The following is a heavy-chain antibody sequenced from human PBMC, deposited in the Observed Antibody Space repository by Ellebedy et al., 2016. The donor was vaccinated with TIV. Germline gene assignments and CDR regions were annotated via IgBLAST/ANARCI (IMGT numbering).Heavy chain of an antibody. V-gene: IGHV3-74*01. CDR2: INGPGSVT. Sequence: GESLKISXVASGFAFGHYWMHWVRQAPGKGLVWVARINGPGSVTGYADSVKGRFTISRDNTKNTLYLQLSSLRTEDTAVYYCARDSGSYPFDYWGQGTLVTVSS. J-gene: IGHJ4*02. CDR3: ARDSGSYPFDY. CDR1: GFAFGHYW. D-gene: IGHD1-26*01.